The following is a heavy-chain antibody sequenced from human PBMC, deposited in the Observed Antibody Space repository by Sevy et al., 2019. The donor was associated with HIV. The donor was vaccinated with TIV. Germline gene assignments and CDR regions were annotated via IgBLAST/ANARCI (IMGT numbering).Heavy chain of an antibody. V-gene: IGHV3-33*01. D-gene: IGHD3-22*01. CDR3: ASLPNKYYDRGGYAGDDAFDI. CDR2: IWNDMTNK. J-gene: IGHJ3*02. CDR1: GFTLSNYG. Sequence: GGSLRLSCVASGFTLSNYGMHWVRQAPGKGLEWVATIWNDMTNKYYADSAKGRFTISRDNAKNTLYLQMNSLRAEDTPEYYCASLPNKYYDRGGYAGDDAFDIWGQGTMVTVSS.